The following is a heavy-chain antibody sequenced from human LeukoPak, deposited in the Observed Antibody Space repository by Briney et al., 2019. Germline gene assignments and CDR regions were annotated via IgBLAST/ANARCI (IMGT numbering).Heavy chain of an antibody. D-gene: IGHD2-2*01. Sequence: GGSLRLSCAASELTFSSYSMNWVRQAPGKGLEWVSYISSSSSTIYYADSVKGRFTISRDNVKNSLYLQMNSLRAEDTAVYYCALGGYQLPIDYWGQGTLVTVSS. CDR2: ISSSSSTI. V-gene: IGHV3-48*01. J-gene: IGHJ4*02. CDR3: ALGGYQLPIDY. CDR1: ELTFSSYS.